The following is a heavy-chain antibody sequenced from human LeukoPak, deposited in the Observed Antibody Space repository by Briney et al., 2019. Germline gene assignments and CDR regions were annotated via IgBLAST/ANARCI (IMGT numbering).Heavy chain of an antibody. D-gene: IGHD1-26*01. V-gene: IGHV3-7*01. CDR3: ARDKIVGATYFDY. Sequence: GGSLRLSCAASGFTFSNYWMSWVRQAPGKGLEWGANIRQDGSEIYYVDSVKGRLTISRDNAKNSLYLQMNSLRAEDTAVYYCARDKIVGATYFDYWGQGTLVIVSS. J-gene: IGHJ4*02. CDR2: IRQDGSEI. CDR1: GFTFSNYW.